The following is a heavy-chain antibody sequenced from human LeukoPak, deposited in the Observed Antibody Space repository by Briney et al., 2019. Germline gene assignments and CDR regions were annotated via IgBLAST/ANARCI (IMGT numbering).Heavy chain of an antibody. Sequence: PGGSLRLSCAASGFTFSSYEMNWVRQAPGKGLEWVSYISSSGSTIYYADSVKGRFTISRDSSKNTLYLQMNSLGAEDTAVYYCARGGGGNSDFLTTYTGASLSFDYWGQGALVTVSS. J-gene: IGHJ4*02. CDR3: ARGGGGNSDFLTTYTGASLSFDY. D-gene: IGHD3-9*01. V-gene: IGHV3-48*03. CDR2: ISSSGSTI. CDR1: GFTFSSYE.